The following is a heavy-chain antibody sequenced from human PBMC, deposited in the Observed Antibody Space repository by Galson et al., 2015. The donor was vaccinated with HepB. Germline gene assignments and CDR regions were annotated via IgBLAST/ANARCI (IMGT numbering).Heavy chain of an antibody. CDR3: AKDYHPWSPHNSGSCYNY. Sequence: SLRLSCAASGFTFSSYGMHWVRQAPGKGLEWVAVISYDGSNKYYADSVKGRFTISRDNSKNTLYLQMNSLRAEDTAVYYCAKDYHPWSPHNSGSCYNYWGQGTLVTVSS. CDR1: GFTFSSYG. V-gene: IGHV3-30*18. J-gene: IGHJ4*02. CDR2: ISYDGSNK. D-gene: IGHD1-26*01.